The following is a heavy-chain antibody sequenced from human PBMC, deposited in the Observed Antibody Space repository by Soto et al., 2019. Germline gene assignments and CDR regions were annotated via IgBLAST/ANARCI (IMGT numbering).Heavy chain of an antibody. CDR3: ARDRVLDFWSGYYSADYYYYMDV. CDR1: GGTFSSYT. Sequence: GASVKVSCKASGGTFSSYTISWVRQAPGQGLEWMGRIIPILGIANYAQKFQGRVTITADKSTSTAYMELSSLRSEDTAVYYCARDRVLDFWSGYYSADYYYYMDVWGKGTTVTVSS. J-gene: IGHJ6*03. CDR2: IIPILGIA. V-gene: IGHV1-69*04. D-gene: IGHD3-3*01.